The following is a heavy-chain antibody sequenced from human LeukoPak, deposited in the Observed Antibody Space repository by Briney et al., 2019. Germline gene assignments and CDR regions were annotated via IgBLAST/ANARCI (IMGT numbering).Heavy chain of an antibody. CDR3: ARDQLLFRFSWFDP. J-gene: IGHJ5*02. CDR2: IIPIFGTA. Sequence: GASVKVSCKASGGTFSSYAISWVRQAPGQGLEWMGGIIPIFGTANYAQKFQGRVTITADESTSTAYMELSSLRSEDTAVYYCARDQLLFRFSWFDPWGQGTLVTVSS. CDR1: GGTFSSYA. V-gene: IGHV1-69*01. D-gene: IGHD2-2*01.